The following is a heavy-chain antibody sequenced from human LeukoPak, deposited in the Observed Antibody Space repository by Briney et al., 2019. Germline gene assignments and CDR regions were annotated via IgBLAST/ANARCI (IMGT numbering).Heavy chain of an antibody. V-gene: IGHV1-2*02. J-gene: IGHJ4*02. CDR1: GYTFTGYY. CDR3: AGTGYCSGGSCYSNRY. CDR2: INPNSGGT. Sequence: ASVKVSCKASGYTFTGYYMHWVRQAPGQGLEWMGWINPNSGGTNYAQKFQGRVTMTRDTSISTAYMELSRLRSDDTAVYYCAGTGYCSGGSCYSNRYWGQGTLVTVSS. D-gene: IGHD2-15*01.